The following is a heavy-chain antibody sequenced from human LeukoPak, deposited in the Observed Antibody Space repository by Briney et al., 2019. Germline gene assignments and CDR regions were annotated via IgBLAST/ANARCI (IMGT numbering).Heavy chain of an antibody. D-gene: IGHD5-18*01. J-gene: IGHJ3*02. Sequence: ASVKVSCKASGYTFTGYYMHWVRQAPGQGLEWMGWINPNSGGTNYAQKFQGRVTMTTDTSTSTAYMELRSLRSDDTAVYYCARTHLWLSGDAFDIWGQGTMVTVSS. CDR3: ARTHLWLSGDAFDI. CDR1: GYTFTGYY. CDR2: INPNSGGT. V-gene: IGHV1-2*02.